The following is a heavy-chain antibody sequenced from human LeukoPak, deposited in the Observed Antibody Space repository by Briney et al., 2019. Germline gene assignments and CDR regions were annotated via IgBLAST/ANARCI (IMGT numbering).Heavy chain of an antibody. J-gene: IGHJ6*03. CDR2: IYTSGST. Sequence: PLSLTCAVSGDSIMSCGYAWSWIRQRPGKGLDWVGYIYTSGSTKYNPSLQSRVTISVATSKTQISLPQNSVTAADTAVYYCARGPAPEYYYMDVWGKGTTVTVSS. V-gene: IGHV4-30-4*07. CDR1: GDSIMSCGYA. CDR3: ARGPAPEYYYMDV.